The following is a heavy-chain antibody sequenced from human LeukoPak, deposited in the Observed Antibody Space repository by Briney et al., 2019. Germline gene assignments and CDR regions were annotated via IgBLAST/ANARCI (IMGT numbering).Heavy chain of an antibody. Sequence: SETLSLTCTVSGGSISSYYWNWIRQPPGKGLEWIGLIHYSGSTNYNPSLKSRLTMSVDTSKNQFSLKLSSVTAADTAVYYCARDYGDYIGALDIWGQGTMVTVSS. D-gene: IGHD4-17*01. V-gene: IGHV4-59*12. J-gene: IGHJ3*02. CDR1: GGSISSYY. CDR2: IHYSGST. CDR3: ARDYGDYIGALDI.